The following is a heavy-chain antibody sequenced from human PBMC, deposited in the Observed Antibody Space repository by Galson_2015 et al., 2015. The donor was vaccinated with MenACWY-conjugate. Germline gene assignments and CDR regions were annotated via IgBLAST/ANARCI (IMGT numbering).Heavy chain of an antibody. J-gene: IGHJ5*02. CDR2: INAGNGNT. V-gene: IGHV1-3*01. CDR1: AYTFTLYA. Sequence: SCKASAYTFTLYARHWLLQAPGQGLKWMGWINAGNGNTKYSQKFQDRVTSTRDISSSTGYLQLPSLGSEDTAVYYCARGASPLTGYLKREWFEPWGQGTLVTVSS. CDR3: ARGASPLTGYLKREWFEP. D-gene: IGHD3-9*01.